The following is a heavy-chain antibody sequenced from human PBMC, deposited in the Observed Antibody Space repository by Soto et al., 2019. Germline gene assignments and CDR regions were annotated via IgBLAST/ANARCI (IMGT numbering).Heavy chain of an antibody. V-gene: IGHV4-30-4*01. CDR3: ARGRFGEIHDY. D-gene: IGHD3-10*01. Sequence: SETLSLTCTVSSASISSGEYYWSWLRQPPGKGLEWIGYIFSSGSTHYNASLKSRLIISVDTSKNQFSLQLTSVTATDTAAYYCARGRFGEIHDYWGQGTLVTVSS. CDR2: IFSSGST. J-gene: IGHJ4*02. CDR1: SASISSGEYY.